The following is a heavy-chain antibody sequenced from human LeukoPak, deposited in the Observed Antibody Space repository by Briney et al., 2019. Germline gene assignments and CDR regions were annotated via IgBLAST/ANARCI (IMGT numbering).Heavy chain of an antibody. CDR2: IVSSSSLT. Sequence: GGSLRLSCAASGFIFRTYSMDWVRQAPGKGLEWVSSIVSSSSLTYYADSVKGRFTIYRDNARSSLFLQMDSLRVEDTAVYYCARVGGESGDWGTMIDYWGQGTLVTVSS. CDR1: GFIFRTYS. CDR3: ARVGGESGDWGTMIDY. D-gene: IGHD2-21*02. V-gene: IGHV3-21*01. J-gene: IGHJ4*02.